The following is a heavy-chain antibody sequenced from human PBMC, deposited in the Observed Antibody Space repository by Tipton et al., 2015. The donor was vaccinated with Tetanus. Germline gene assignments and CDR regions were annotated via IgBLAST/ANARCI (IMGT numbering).Heavy chain of an antibody. CDR1: GYTFTAYG. Sequence: QLVQSGAEIKNPGASVKVSCKASGYTFTAYGLNWVRQAAGRGFEWMGWLNPKTGSTAYAQKFQGRVSVTTDTSISTAYMELSSLRFDDTAAYYCASGSAIRHGLDVWGHGTTVTVYS. CDR3: ASGSAIRHGLDV. D-gene: IGHD2-2*01. V-gene: IGHV1-8*01. J-gene: IGHJ6*02. CDR2: LNPKTGST.